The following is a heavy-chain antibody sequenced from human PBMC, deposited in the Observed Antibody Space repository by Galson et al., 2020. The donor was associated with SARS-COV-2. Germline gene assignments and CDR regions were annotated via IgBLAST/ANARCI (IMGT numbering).Heavy chain of an antibody. V-gene: IGHV3-53*01. CDR2: IYSGGDA. Sequence: GESLKISCAASGFTDSSNFMSWVRQTPERGLEWVSLIYSGGDAYYADSVKGRFTISRDSSKNTLYLQMNSLRAEDSAVYFCARERMAGTSYNYFDYWGQGTLVTVSS. CDR3: ARERMAGTSYNYFDY. J-gene: IGHJ4*02. CDR1: GFTDSSNF. D-gene: IGHD2-2*01.